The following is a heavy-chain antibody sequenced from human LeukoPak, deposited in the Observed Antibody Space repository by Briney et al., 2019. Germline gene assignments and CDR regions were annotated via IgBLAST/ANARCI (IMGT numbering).Heavy chain of an antibody. D-gene: IGHD3-22*01. Sequence: SETLSLTCTVSGGSISSYYWSWIRQPPGKGLEWIGYIYYSGSTNYNPSLKSRVTISVDTSKNQFSLKLSSVTAADTAVYYCARLWVEGYDSSGYYFDYWGQGTLVTVSS. CDR1: GGSISSYY. CDR3: ARLWVEGYDSSGYYFDY. J-gene: IGHJ4*02. V-gene: IGHV4-59*08. CDR2: IYYSGST.